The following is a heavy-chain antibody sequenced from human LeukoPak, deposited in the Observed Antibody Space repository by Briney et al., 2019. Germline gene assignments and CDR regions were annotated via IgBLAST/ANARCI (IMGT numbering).Heavy chain of an antibody. CDR2: IYYSGST. D-gene: IGHD2-15*01. CDR3: ARGICSGGSCSIDY. CDR1: GGSISSSSYY. J-gene: IGHJ4*02. Sequence: PSETLSLTCTVSGGSISSSSYYWGWIRQPPGKGLEWIGSIYYSGSTYYNPSLKSRVTMSVDTSKNQFSLKLSSVTAADTAVYYCARGICSGGSCSIDYWGQGTLVTVSS. V-gene: IGHV4-39*07.